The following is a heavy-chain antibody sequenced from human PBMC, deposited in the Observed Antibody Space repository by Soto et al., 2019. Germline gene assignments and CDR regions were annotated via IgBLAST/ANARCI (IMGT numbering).Heavy chain of an antibody. CDR1: GYTFTSYG. CDR2: ISAYNGNT. J-gene: IGHJ4*02. Sequence: ASVKVSCKASGYTFTSYGISWVRQAPGQGLAWMGWISAYNGNTNYAQKLQGRVTMTTDTSTSTAYVELRSLRSDDTAVYYCARVMGSSGYYVLTGFDYWGQGTLVTVSS. D-gene: IGHD3-22*01. V-gene: IGHV1-18*01. CDR3: ARVMGSSGYYVLTGFDY.